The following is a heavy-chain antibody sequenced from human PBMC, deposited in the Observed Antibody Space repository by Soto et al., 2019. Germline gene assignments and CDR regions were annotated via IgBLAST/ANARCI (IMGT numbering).Heavy chain of an antibody. D-gene: IGHD2-15*01. CDR2: ISAYNGNT. Sequence: QVQLVQSGAEVKKPGASVKVPCKASGYTFTKYGISWVRQAPGQGLEWMGWISAYNGNTDYAQKFQGRVTMSTDTSTSTGYMELRSLRFDDTAVYYCARRGYCSGGRCSRPTDDAFDIWGQGTMVTVSS. V-gene: IGHV1-18*01. CDR1: GYTFTKYG. J-gene: IGHJ3*02. CDR3: ARRGYCSGGRCSRPTDDAFDI.